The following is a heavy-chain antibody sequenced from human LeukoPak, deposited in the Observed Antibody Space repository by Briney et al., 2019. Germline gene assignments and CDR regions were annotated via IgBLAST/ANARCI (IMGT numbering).Heavy chain of an antibody. Sequence: PSETLSLTCTVSGGSISSNYWSWIRQPPGKGLEWIGYIYTSGSTNYNHSLKSRVTISVDTSKNQFSLKLSSVTAADTAVYYCARHWASVGVVVPAVIPPWFDPWGQGTLVTVSS. CDR1: GGSISSNY. CDR3: ARHWASVGVVVPAVIPPWFDP. J-gene: IGHJ5*02. V-gene: IGHV4-4*09. CDR2: IYTSGST. D-gene: IGHD2-2*02.